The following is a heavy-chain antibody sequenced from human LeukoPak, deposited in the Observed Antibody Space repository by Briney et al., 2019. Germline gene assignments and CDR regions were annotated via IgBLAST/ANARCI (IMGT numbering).Heavy chain of an antibody. CDR1: GFTFSSYG. CDR2: ISGSGGST. Sequence: GGSLRLSCAASGFTFSSYGMSWVRQAPGKGLEWVSAISGSGGSTYYADSVKGRFTISRDNSKNTLYLQMNSLRAEDTALYYCAKDLFLVANGVSSPLDYWGQGTLVTVSS. J-gene: IGHJ4*02. CDR3: AKDLFLVANGVSSPLDY. V-gene: IGHV3-23*01. D-gene: IGHD2-8*01.